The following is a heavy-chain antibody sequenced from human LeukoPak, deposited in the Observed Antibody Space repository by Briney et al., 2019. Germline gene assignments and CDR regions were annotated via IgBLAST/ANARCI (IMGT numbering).Heavy chain of an antibody. CDR1: GGSFSGYY. V-gene: IGHV4-34*01. Sequence: SETLSPTCAVYGGSFSGYYWSWIRQPPGKGLEWIGEINHSGSTNYNPSLKSRVTISVDTSKNQFSLKLSSVTAADTAVYYCARGKTTGVPLDYWGQGTLVTVSS. CDR3: ARGKTTGVPLDY. J-gene: IGHJ4*02. CDR2: INHSGST. D-gene: IGHD1-1*01.